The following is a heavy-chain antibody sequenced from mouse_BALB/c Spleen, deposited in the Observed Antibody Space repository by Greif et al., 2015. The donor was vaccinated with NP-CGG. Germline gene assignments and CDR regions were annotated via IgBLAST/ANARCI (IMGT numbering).Heavy chain of an antibody. CDR2: ILPGSGST. Sequence: VKLMESGAELMKPGASVKISCKATGYTFSSYWIEWVKQRPGHGLEWIGEILPGSGSTNYNEKFKGKATFTADTSSNTAYVQLSSLTSEDSAVYYCARGLRYGSLDYWGQGTTLTVSS. V-gene: IGHV1-9*01. CDR3: ARGLRYGSLDY. D-gene: IGHD2-2*01. J-gene: IGHJ2*01. CDR1: GYTFSSYW.